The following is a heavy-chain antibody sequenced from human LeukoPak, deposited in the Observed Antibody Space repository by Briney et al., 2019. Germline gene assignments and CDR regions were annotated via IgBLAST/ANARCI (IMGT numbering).Heavy chain of an antibody. Sequence: GESLKISCKGSGNSFTNHWIGWVRQMPGMRLEWMGIINPADSDTRYSPSFQGQVTISADKSISTAYLQWSSLKASDTAMYYCARLGVSTWGFDYWGQGTRVTVSS. J-gene: IGHJ4*02. V-gene: IGHV5-51*01. CDR3: ARLGVSTWGFDY. CDR2: INPADSDT. D-gene: IGHD5/OR15-5a*01. CDR1: GNSFTNHW.